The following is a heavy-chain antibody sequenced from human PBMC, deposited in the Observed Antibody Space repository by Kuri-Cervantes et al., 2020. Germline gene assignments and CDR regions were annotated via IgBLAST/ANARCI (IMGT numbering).Heavy chain of an antibody. V-gene: IGHV1-2*02. D-gene: IGHD3-3*01. CDR3: ARIPAALPYYDFWSGLHMDV. CDR1: GYTFTGYY. Sequence: ASVKVSCKASGYTFTGYYMHWVRQAPGQGLEWMGWINPNSGGTNYAQEFQGRVTMTRDTSISTAYMELRSLRSDDTAVYYCARIPAALPYYDFWSGLHMDVWGKGTTVTVSS. J-gene: IGHJ6*03. CDR2: INPNSGGT.